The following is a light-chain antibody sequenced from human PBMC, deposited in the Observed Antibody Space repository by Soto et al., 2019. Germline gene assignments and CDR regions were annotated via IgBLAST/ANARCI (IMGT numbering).Light chain of an antibody. CDR1: QGISRW. Sequence: DIQMTQSPSFVSASVGDRVTITCRASQGISRWLAWYQQRPGKAPELLIYGASSLQSGVPSRFSGRGSGTDFTLTISILQPEDFATSCWEQATSFPLTFIQGTRMEIK. CDR2: GAS. J-gene: IGKJ5*01. V-gene: IGKV1-12*01. CDR3: EQATSFPLT.